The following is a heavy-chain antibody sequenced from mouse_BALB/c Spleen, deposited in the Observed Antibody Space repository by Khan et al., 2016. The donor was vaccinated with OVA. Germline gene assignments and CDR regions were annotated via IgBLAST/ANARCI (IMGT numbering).Heavy chain of an antibody. J-gene: IGHJ3*01. CDR1: GYTFTNHH. CDR3: ARAWGFRLNAWFAY. D-gene: IGHD1-3*01. CDR2: INPYNDYN. V-gene: IGHV1S45*01. Sequence: VQLQQPGAELVRPGASVKISCKAFGYTFTNHHINWGKQRRGQGPDWIGYINPYNDYNNYNQKFKGTATLTVDKSSSTAYMELSSLSSEDSAVSCCARAWGFRLNAWFAYWGQGTLVTVSA.